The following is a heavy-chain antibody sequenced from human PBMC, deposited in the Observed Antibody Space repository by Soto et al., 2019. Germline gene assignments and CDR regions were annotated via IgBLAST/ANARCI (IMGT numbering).Heavy chain of an antibody. D-gene: IGHD3-22*01. Sequence: ASVKVSCTSSGYSFTSHVIHWVRQAPGERLEWMGWIKPSTGDTKYLQKLQGRVTISRDTSANIVYMELSSLRSEDTAVYYCARGYYYDSSGYYLDHWGKGKLVTVSS. CDR2: IKPSTGDT. CDR3: ARGYYYDSSGYYLDH. J-gene: IGHJ4*02. CDR1: GYSFTSHV. V-gene: IGHV1-3*01.